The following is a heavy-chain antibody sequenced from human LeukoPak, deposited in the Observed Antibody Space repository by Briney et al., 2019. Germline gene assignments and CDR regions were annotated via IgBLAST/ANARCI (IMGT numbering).Heavy chain of an antibody. CDR1: GYSISSGYY. J-gene: IGHJ6*04. V-gene: IGHV3-7*01. CDR2: INEDGSGK. D-gene: IGHD4-11*01. CDR3: ATRHCSIAACRASSYKCMDD. Sequence: ETLSLTCTVSGYSISSGYYWGWIRQAPGKGLEWVANINEDGSGKYYVDSVKGRFTISRDNAENSVHLQMNSLRAEDTAVYYCATRHCSIAACRASSYKCMDDWGKGTTVTVSS.